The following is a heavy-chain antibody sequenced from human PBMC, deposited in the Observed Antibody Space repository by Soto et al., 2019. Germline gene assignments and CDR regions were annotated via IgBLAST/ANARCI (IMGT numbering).Heavy chain of an antibody. J-gene: IGHJ6*02. CDR2: IYPGDSNT. V-gene: IGHV5-51*01. CDR1: GYSLTSYW. D-gene: IGHD5-18*01. Sequence: GESLKISCKDSGYSLTSYWIAWVRQMPGKGLEWMGIIYPGDSNTRYSPSFQGQVTISADKSIRTAYLQWSSLKASDTAMYYCARTESGYSYGFADVWGQGTTVTVSS. CDR3: ARTESGYSYGFADV.